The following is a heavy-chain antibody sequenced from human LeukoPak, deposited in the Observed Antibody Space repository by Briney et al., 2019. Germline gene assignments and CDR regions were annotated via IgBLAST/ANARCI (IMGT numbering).Heavy chain of an antibody. V-gene: IGHV1-46*03. CDR1: GYTFTSYY. J-gene: IGHJ5*02. CDR3: AIIMIRYCSSTSCWGDWFDP. Sequence: ASVKVSCKASGYTFTSYYMHWVRQAPGQGLEWMGIINPSGGSTSYAQKFQGRVTMTRDTSISTAYMELSRLRSDDTAVYYCAIIMIRYCSSTSCWGDWFDPWGQGTLVTVSS. D-gene: IGHD2-2*01. CDR2: INPSGGST.